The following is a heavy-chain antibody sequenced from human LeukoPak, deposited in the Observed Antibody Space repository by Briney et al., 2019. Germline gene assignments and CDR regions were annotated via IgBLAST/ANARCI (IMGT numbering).Heavy chain of an antibody. D-gene: IGHD6-6*01. CDR1: GFTFSSYA. CDR3: AKEYSSSSYYYYGMDV. Sequence: GGSLRLSCAASGFTFSSYAMSWVRQAPGKGLEWVSAISGSGDSTYYADSVKGRFTISRDNSKNTLYLQMNSLRAEDTAVYYCAKEYSSSSYYYYGMDVWGQGTTVTVSS. J-gene: IGHJ6*02. V-gene: IGHV3-23*01. CDR2: ISGSGDST.